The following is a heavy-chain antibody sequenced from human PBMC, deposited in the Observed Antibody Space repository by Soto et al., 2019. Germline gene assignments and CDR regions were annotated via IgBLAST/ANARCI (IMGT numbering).Heavy chain of an antibody. V-gene: IGHV3-23*01. Sequence: PGGSLRLSCAASGFTFGSYAMSWVRQAPGKGLEWVSAISGSGSTIYYADSVKGRFTISGDNAKNSLYLQMNSLRAEDTAVYYCARYSSSSPFRYYYYYMDVWGKGTTVTVSS. J-gene: IGHJ6*03. CDR2: ISGSGSTI. D-gene: IGHD6-6*01. CDR1: GFTFGSYA. CDR3: ARYSSSSPFRYYYYYMDV.